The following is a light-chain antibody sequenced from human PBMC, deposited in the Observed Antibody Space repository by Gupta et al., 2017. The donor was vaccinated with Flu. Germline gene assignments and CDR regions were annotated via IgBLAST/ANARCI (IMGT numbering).Light chain of an antibody. Sequence: QSALTQPPSVSGSPVQSVTISCTGTSSDVGTYNRVSWYQQSPGTAPKLMIYEVSRRPSGVPDRFSGSKSGNTASLTISGLQGEDEADYYCSSYTSSYTYVFGTGTKVTVL. CDR1: SSDVGTYNR. J-gene: IGLJ1*01. CDR2: EVS. CDR3: SSYTSSYTYV. V-gene: IGLV2-18*02.